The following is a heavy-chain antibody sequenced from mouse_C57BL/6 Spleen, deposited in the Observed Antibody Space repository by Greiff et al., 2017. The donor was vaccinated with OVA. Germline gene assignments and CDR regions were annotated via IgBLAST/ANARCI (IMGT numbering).Heavy chain of an antibody. J-gene: IGHJ2*01. V-gene: IGHV1-69*01. CDR3: ARGGGDGYSLYYFDY. D-gene: IGHD2-3*01. CDR1: GYTFTSYW. CDR2: IDPSDSYT. Sequence: VQLQQPGAELVMPGASVKLSCKASGYTFTSYWMHWVKQRPGQGLEWIGEIDPSDSYTNYNQKFKGKSTLTVDKSSSTAYMQLSSLTSEDSAVYYCARGGGDGYSLYYFDYWGQGTTLTVSS.